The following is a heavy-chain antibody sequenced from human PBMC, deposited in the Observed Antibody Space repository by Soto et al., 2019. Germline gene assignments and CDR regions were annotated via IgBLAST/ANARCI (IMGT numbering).Heavy chain of an antibody. CDR3: ARDCSGGSCLIPY. D-gene: IGHD2-15*01. CDR1: GFTFSSYS. CDR2: ISSSSSYI. J-gene: IGHJ4*02. V-gene: IGHV3-21*01. Sequence: GGPLRLSCAASGFTFSSYSMNWVRQAPGKGLEWVSSISSSSSYIYYADSVKGRFTISRDNAKNSLYLQMNSLRAEDTAVYYCARDCSGGSCLIPYWGQGTLVTVSS.